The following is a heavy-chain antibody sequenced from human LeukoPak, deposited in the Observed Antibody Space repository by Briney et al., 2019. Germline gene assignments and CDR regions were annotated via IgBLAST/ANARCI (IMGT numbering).Heavy chain of an antibody. CDR1: GDTFNSYE. Sequence: ASVKVSCKDSGDTFNSYEITWVRQAPGQGLEWMGGIIPIFGTANYAQKFQGRVTITADESTSTAYMELSSLRSEDTAVYYCATDYSNYDVTDYWGQGTLVTVSS. J-gene: IGHJ4*02. V-gene: IGHV1-69*13. CDR2: IIPIFGTA. CDR3: ATDYSNYDVTDY. D-gene: IGHD4-11*01.